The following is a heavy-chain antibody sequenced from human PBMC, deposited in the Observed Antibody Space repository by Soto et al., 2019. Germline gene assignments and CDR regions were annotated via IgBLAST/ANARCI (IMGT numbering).Heavy chain of an antibody. J-gene: IGHJ6*02. V-gene: IGHV1-2*02. CDR2: INPNSGGT. D-gene: IGHD4-17*01. Sequence: ASVKVSCKASGYTFTGYYMHWVRQAPGQGLEWMGWINPNSGGTNYAQKFQGRVTMTRDTSISTAYMELSRLRSDDTAVYYCARESGAATYYYYGMDVWGQGTTVTVYS. CDR1: GYTFTGYY. CDR3: ARESGAATYYYYGMDV.